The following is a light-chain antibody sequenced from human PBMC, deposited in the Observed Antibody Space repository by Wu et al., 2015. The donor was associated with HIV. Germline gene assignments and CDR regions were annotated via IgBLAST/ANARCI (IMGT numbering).Light chain of an antibody. Sequence: EIVLTQSPGTLSLSPGERATLSCRASQSVSYNYFAWFQQKPGQSPRLLIYGASSRATGIPDRFSGSGSGTDFSLTISRLEPEDFAVYYCQQYASSITFGQGTRLEIK. CDR1: QSVSYNY. CDR2: GAS. J-gene: IGKJ5*01. V-gene: IGKV3-20*01. CDR3: QQYASSIT.